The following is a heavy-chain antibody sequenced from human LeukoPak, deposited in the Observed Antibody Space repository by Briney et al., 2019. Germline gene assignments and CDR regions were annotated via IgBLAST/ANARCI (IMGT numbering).Heavy chain of an antibody. CDR3: ARDRRAFEGYGMDV. CDR2: ISSSSSYI. CDR1: GFTFSSYS. V-gene: IGHV3-21*01. D-gene: IGHD2/OR15-2a*01. J-gene: IGHJ6*02. Sequence: PGGSLRLYCAASGFTFSSYSMNWVRQAPGKGLEWVSSISSSSSYIYYADSVKGRFTISRDNAKNSLYLQMNSLRAEDTAVYYCARDRRAFEGYGMDVWGQGTTVTVSS.